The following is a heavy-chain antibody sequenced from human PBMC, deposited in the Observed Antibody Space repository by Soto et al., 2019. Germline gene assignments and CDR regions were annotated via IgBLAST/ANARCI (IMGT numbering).Heavy chain of an antibody. Sequence: GGSLRLSCAASGFTFSNYAMRWVRQAPGKGLEWVAAVSGSGGAAYYADSVKGRFTISRDNAKKTMSLAMNSLRADDSAFYYCAKGWSSSAWDSHYFDSWGQGSRVTVSS. J-gene: IGHJ4*02. V-gene: IGHV3-23*01. D-gene: IGHD3-3*01. CDR2: VSGSGGAA. CDR1: GFTFSNYA. CDR3: AKGWSSSAWDSHYFDS.